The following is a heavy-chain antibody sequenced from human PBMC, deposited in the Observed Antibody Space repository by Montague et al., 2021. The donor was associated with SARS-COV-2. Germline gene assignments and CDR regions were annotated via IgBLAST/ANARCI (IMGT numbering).Heavy chain of an antibody. Sequence: SLRLSCAASGFTFSSYAMHWVRQAPGKGLEWVAVISYDGSNKFYADSVKGRFAISRVNSKNTLYLQMNSLRADDTAVYYCARVGYGSGSYWAFDIWGQGTMVTVSS. CDR2: ISYDGSNK. D-gene: IGHD3-10*01. J-gene: IGHJ3*02. V-gene: IGHV3-30*09. CDR1: GFTFSSYA. CDR3: ARVGYGSGSYWAFDI.